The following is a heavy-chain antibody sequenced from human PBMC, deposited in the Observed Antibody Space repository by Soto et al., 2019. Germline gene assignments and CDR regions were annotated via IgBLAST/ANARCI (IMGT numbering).Heavy chain of an antibody. V-gene: IGHV3-30-3*01. CDR3: ARVTVVPAAIPHELRNWYFDL. Sequence: QVQLVDSGGGVVQPGRSLRLSCVASGFSFSRNAMHWVRQAPGKGLEWVALISYDGNNKYYAESVKGRFTISRDNFKKKMYLQMNSLRAEDTAVYYCARVTVVPAAIPHELRNWYFDLWGRGTLVTVSS. J-gene: IGHJ2*01. CDR2: ISYDGNNK. D-gene: IGHD2-2*02. CDR1: GFSFSRNA.